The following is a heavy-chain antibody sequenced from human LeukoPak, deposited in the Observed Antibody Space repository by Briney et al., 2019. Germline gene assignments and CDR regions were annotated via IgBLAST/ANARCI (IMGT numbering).Heavy chain of an antibody. V-gene: IGHV4-39*07. J-gene: IGHJ4*02. CDR1: GGSISSNIYY. CDR3: AGLVAAANYDTVTNGY. Sequence: SETLSLTCTVSGGSISSNIYYWGWIRQPPGKGLEWIGSIYYSGSTNYNPSLKSRVTISVDTSKNQFSLKLSSVTAADTAVYYCAGLVAAANYDTVTNGYWGQGTLVTVSS. D-gene: IGHD2-2*01. CDR2: IYYSGST.